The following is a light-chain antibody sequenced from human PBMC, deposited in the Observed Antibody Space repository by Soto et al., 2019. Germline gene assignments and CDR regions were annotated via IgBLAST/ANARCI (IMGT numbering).Light chain of an antibody. V-gene: IGKV1-5*01. J-gene: IGKJ1*01. CDR3: QQYNSYWT. Sequence: DIQMTQSPSTLSASVGYRFTITCRASQSISSWLAWYQQKPGKAPKLLIYDASSLESGVPSRFSGSGSGTEFTLTISSLQPDDSATYYCQQYNSYWTFGQGTTGDIK. CDR2: DAS. CDR1: QSISSW.